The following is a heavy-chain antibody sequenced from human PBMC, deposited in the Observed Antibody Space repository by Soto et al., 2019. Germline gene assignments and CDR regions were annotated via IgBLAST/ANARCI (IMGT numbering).Heavy chain of an antibody. J-gene: IGHJ4*02. CDR2: ISYDGSVR. Sequence: QVQLVESGGGVVQPGRSLRLSCAASGFTFSTYAMHWVRQAPGKGLEWVAVISYDGSVRYYADSVKGRFTISRDNSKNTLYLQMNSLRAGDTALYYCARQNSGWSYYFDYWGQGTPVNVSS. CDR1: GFTFSTYA. CDR3: ARQNSGWSYYFDY. V-gene: IGHV3-30-3*01. D-gene: IGHD6-19*01.